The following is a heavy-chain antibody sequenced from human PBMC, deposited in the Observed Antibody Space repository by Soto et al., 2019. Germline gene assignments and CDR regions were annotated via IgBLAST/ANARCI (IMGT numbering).Heavy chain of an antibody. Sequence: GGSLRLSCAASGFTFSNAWMNWVRQAPGKGLEWVGRIKSKTDGGTTDYAAPVKGRFTISRDDSKNTLYLQMNSLKTEDTAVYYCTTETTVTTFAFFDPWGQGTLVTVSS. CDR2: IKSKTDGGTT. D-gene: IGHD4-17*01. J-gene: IGHJ5*02. CDR3: TTETTVTTFAFFDP. CDR1: GFTFSNAW. V-gene: IGHV3-15*07.